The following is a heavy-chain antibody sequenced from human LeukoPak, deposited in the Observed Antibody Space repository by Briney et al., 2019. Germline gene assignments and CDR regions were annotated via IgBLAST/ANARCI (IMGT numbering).Heavy chain of an antibody. CDR1: GFTFSNYE. CDR3: ARDSLPMAVTGPFDH. V-gene: IGHV3-48*03. J-gene: IGHJ4*02. D-gene: IGHD6-19*01. Sequence: GGSLRLSCAASGFTFSNYELNWVRQAPGKGLEWLSYISSSGRNIYYADSVNGRFTISRDNAKNSLYLQMNSLRAEDTAIYCCARDSLPMAVTGPFDHWGQGALVTVSS. CDR2: ISSSGRNI.